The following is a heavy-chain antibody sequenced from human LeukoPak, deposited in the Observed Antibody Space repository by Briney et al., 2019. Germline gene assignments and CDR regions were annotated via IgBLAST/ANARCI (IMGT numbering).Heavy chain of an antibody. CDR2: INPSGGST. J-gene: IGHJ4*02. CDR3: ARDVDYYDSSGCYPDY. CDR1: GYTFTSYY. D-gene: IGHD3-22*01. Sequence: GASVKVSCKASGYTFTSYYMHWVRQAPGQGLEWMGIINPSGGSTSYAQKFQGRVTMTRDTSTSTVYMELSSLRSEDTAVYYCARDVDYYDSSGCYPDYWGQGTLVTVSS. V-gene: IGHV1-46*01.